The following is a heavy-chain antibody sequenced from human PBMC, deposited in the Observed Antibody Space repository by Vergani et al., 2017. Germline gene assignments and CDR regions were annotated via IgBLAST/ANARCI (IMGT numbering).Heavy chain of an antibody. Sequence: QVQLVQSGAEVKKPGASVKVSCKASGYTFTSYAMNWVRQAPGQGLEWMGWINTNTGNPTYAQGFTGRFVFSLDTSVSTAYLQISSLKAEDTAVYYCARDGTQGYSGYDSYGGFDPWGQGTLVTVSS. D-gene: IGHD5-12*01. J-gene: IGHJ5*02. CDR3: ARDGTQGYSGYDSYGGFDP. CDR2: INTNTGNP. V-gene: IGHV7-4-1*02. CDR1: GYTFTSYA.